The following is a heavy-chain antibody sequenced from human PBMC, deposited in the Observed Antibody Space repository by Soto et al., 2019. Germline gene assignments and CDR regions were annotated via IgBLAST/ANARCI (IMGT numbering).Heavy chain of an antibody. CDR2: IIPIFGTA. CDR1: GGTFSSYA. V-gene: IGHV1-69*13. D-gene: IGHD2-15*01. J-gene: IGHJ4*02. Sequence: GASVKVSCKASGGTFSSYAISWVRQAPGQGLEWMGGIIPIFGTANYAQKFQGRVTITADESTSTAYMELSSLRSEDTAVYFCARELGAASDYWGPGTLVTVSS. CDR3: ARELGAASDY.